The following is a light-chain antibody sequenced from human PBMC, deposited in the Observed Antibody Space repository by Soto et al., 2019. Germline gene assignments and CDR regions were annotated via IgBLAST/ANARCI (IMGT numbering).Light chain of an antibody. V-gene: IGKV3-20*01. Sequence: EIVLTQSPGTLSLSPGKRATLSCRASQSVSSSYLAWYQQKPGQAPRLLIYGASGRATGIPDRFSGSGYGTDFTLTISRLEPEDFAVYYCQQYGSSPPVTCGQGTRLEIK. CDR2: GAS. CDR1: QSVSSSY. CDR3: QQYGSSPPVT. J-gene: IGKJ5*01.